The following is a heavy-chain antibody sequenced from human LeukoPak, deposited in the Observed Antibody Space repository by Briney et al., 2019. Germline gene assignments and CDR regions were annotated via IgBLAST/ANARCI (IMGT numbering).Heavy chain of an antibody. CDR3: AREDDSSGYPYDY. D-gene: IGHD3-22*01. J-gene: IGHJ4*02. CDR2: ISSSSSYI. V-gene: IGHV3-21*01. CDR1: GFTFSSYS. Sequence: GGYLRLSCAASGFTFSSYSMNWVRQAPGKGLEWVSSISSSSSYIYYADSVKGRFTISRDNAKNSLYLQMNSLRAEDTAVYYCAREDDSSGYPYDYWGQGTLVTVSS.